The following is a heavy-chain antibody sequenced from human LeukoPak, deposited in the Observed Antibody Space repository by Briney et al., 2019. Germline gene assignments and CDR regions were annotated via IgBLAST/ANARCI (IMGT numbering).Heavy chain of an antibody. CDR1: GFTFSSYS. V-gene: IGHV3-21*01. CDR3: ARGGYCSSTSCYPSWFDP. CDR2: ISSSSSYI. Sequence: PGGSLRLSCAASGFTFSSYSMTWVRQAPGKGPEWVSSISSSSSYIYYADSVKGRFTISRDNAKNSLYLQMNSLRAEDTAVYYCARGGYCSSTSCYPSWFDPWGQGTLVTVSS. D-gene: IGHD2-2*01. J-gene: IGHJ5*02.